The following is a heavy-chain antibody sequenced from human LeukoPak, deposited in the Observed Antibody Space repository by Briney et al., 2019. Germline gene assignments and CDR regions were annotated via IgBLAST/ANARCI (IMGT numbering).Heavy chain of an antibody. CDR1: GYSISSGYY. CDR2: IYHSGST. Sequence: PSETLSLTCTVSGYSISSGYYWGWIRQPPGKGLEWIGSIYHSGSTYYNPSLKSRVTISVDTSKNQFPLKLSSVTAADTAVYYCARDYSSGYYVDYWGQGTLVTVSS. V-gene: IGHV4-38-2*02. CDR3: ARDYSSGYYVDY. D-gene: IGHD3-22*01. J-gene: IGHJ4*02.